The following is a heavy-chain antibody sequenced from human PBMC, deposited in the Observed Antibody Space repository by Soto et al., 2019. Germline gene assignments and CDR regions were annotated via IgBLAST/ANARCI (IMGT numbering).Heavy chain of an antibody. CDR2: IWYNGKNK. D-gene: IGHD3-16*01. J-gene: IGHJ6*02. CDR1: GLSFSSYG. Sequence: GGSLRLSCAASGLSFSSYGMHWVRQAPDKGLEWVANIWYNGKNKYYADSVKGRFTISRDNSKNTSYLQMNSLRAEDTAVYFCARGGKNSYGMDVWGQGTTVTVSS. V-gene: IGHV3-33*01. CDR3: ARGGKNSYGMDV.